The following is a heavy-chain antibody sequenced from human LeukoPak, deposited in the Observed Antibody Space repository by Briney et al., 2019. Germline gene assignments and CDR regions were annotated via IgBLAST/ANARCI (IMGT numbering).Heavy chain of an antibody. V-gene: IGHV4-39*02. CDR3: ARGGSLSLNFDY. Sequence: SETLSLTCTVSGGSISSSTFYWGWIRQPPGKGLEWIGSIFSGGSTYYNPSLKSRVTISVDTSKNHFSLKLSSVTAADTAVYYCARGGSLSLNFDYWGLGTLVTVSS. J-gene: IGHJ4*02. D-gene: IGHD5/OR15-5a*01. CDR1: GGSISSSTFY. CDR2: IFSGGST.